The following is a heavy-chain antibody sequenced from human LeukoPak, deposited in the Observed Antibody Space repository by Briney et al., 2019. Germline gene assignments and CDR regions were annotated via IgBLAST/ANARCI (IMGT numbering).Heavy chain of an antibody. CDR3: ANGRTGYGGNPGGY. Sequence: SETLSLTCAVYGGFFNGCYWSWLRQPPGKGLEWIGEINHSGSTNYNPCLKSRVSISVDTPKHQFSLKLSSVTAADTAVYYCANGRTGYGGNPGGYWGQGTLVTVSS. CDR2: INHSGST. J-gene: IGHJ4*02. V-gene: IGHV4-34*01. D-gene: IGHD4-23*01. CDR1: GGFFNGCY.